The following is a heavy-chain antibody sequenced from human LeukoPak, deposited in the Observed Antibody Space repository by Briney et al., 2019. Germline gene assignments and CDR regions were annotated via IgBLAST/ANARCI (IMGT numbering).Heavy chain of an antibody. CDR1: GGSISSSSYY. CDR3: ARGRGLAAAGTNYMDV. V-gene: IGHV4-39*01. CDR2: IYYSGST. Sequence: SETLSLTCTVSGGSISSSSYYWGWIRQPPGKGLEWIGSIYYSGSTYYNPSLKSRVTISVDTSKNQFSLKLSSVTAADTAVYYCARGRGLAAAGTNYMDVWGKGTTVTVSS. J-gene: IGHJ6*03. D-gene: IGHD6-13*01.